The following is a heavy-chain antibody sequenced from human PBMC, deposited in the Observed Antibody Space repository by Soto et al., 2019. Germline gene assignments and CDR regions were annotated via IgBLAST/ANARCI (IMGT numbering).Heavy chain of an antibody. J-gene: IGHJ4*02. CDR3: ARDDVYRSFDY. CDR1: GGSISSYY. V-gene: IGHV4-59*01. CDR2: IYYSGST. Sequence: PSETLSLTCTVSGGSISSYYWSWIRQPPGKGLEWIGYIYYSGSTNYNPSLKSRVTISVDTSKTQFSLKLSSVTAADMAVYYCARDDVYRSFDYWGEGTLVTVS.